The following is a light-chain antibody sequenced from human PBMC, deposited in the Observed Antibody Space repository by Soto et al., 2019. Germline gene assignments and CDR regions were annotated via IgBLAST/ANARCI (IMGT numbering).Light chain of an antibody. CDR3: QQRNNWPPSIT. CDR2: GAS. Sequence: EIVLTQSPGTLSLSPGDRATLSSRASQSVSSNYLAWYQQKPGQAPRLLIYGASTRATGIPARFSGSGSGTDFTLTISSLEPEDFAVYYCQQRNNWPPSITFGPGTRLEIK. J-gene: IGKJ5*01. V-gene: IGKV3D-20*02. CDR1: QSVSSNY.